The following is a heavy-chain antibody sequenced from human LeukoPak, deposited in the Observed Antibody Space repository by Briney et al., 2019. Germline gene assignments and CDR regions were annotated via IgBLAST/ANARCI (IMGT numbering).Heavy chain of an antibody. CDR3: ARDLSEVERPLDH. CDR2: INPSGGST. D-gene: IGHD1-1*01. Sequence: ASVKVSCKASGYTFTRYYIHWVRQAPGQGLEWMGIINPSGGSTTYAQKFQGRVTMTRDTSTSTVYMELSSLRSEDTAVYYCARDLSEVERPLDHWGQGTLVTASS. CDR1: GYTFTRYY. J-gene: IGHJ4*02. V-gene: IGHV1-46*01.